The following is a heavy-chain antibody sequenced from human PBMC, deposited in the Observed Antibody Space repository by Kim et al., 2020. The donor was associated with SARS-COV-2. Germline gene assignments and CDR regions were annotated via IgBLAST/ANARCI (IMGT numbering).Heavy chain of an antibody. CDR1: GFTFSSDA. CDR3: AKSIAAAGHYYYGMDV. CDR2: ISGSGGST. V-gene: IGHV3-23*01. Sequence: GGSLRLSCAASGFTFSSDAMSWVLQAPGKGLEWVSAISGSGGSTYYAESVKGRFTISRDNSKNTLYLQMNSLRAEDTAVYYCAKSIAAAGHYYYGMDVWGQGTTVTVSS. D-gene: IGHD6-13*01. J-gene: IGHJ6*02.